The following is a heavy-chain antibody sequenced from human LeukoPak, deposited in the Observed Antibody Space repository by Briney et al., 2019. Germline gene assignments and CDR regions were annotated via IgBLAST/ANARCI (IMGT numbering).Heavy chain of an antibody. CDR3: ARKMEGLGRYYYYYYGMDV. CDR2: INHSGST. Sequence: TSETLSLTCAVYGGSFSGYYWSWIRQPPGKGLEWIGEINHSGSTNYIPSLKSRVTISVDTSKNQFSLKLSSVTAADTAVYYCARKMEGLGRYYYYYYGMDVWGQGTTVTVSS. V-gene: IGHV4-34*01. D-gene: IGHD2-8*01. J-gene: IGHJ6*02. CDR1: GGSFSGYY.